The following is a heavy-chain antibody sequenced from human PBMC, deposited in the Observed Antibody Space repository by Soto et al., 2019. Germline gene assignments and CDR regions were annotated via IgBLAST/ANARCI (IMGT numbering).Heavy chain of an antibody. CDR1: GFTFPNYA. CDR3: ANHIPPKTNKSLWADAFNM. Sequence: EVRLLESGGGLVQPGGSLRLSCFASGFTFPNYAMSWVRQAPGKGLEWVSVVTGSASSTYYADSVEGRFTISRDNSRNMLFLQIHSLGAVDTAVYYCANHIPPKTNKSLWADAFNMRGQGPMFTVSS. V-gene: IGHV3-23*01. CDR2: VTGSASST. J-gene: IGHJ3*02. D-gene: IGHD3-16*01.